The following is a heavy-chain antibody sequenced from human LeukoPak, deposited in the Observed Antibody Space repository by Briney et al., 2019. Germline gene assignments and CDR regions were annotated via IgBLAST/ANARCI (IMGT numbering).Heavy chain of an antibody. CDR1: GGSISSGGYS. V-gene: IGHV4-30-2*01. CDR2: IYHSGST. J-gene: IGHJ5*02. CDR3: ARGGGDIVVVPAAQSVNWFDP. Sequence: SQTLSLTCAVPGGSISSGGYSWSWIRQPPGKGLEWIGYIYHSGSTYYNPSLKSRVTISVDRSKNQFSLKLSSVTAADTAVYYCARGGGDIVVVPAAQSVNWFDPWGQGTLVTVSS. D-gene: IGHD2-2*01.